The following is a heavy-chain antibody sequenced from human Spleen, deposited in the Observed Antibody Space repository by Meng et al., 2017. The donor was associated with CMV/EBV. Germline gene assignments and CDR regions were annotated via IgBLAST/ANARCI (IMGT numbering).Heavy chain of an antibody. V-gene: IGHV1-46*01. D-gene: IGHD5-18*01. CDR1: GYSFITYY. Sequence: ASVKVSCKASGYSFITYYIHWVRQAPGQGLEWMGRINPDGGTTTYSQKFQGEITLTSDTSTTTVYMELSRLKSQDTAIYYCARDLVGYDAFGVWGQGTMVTVSS. J-gene: IGHJ3*01. CDR2: INPDGGTT. CDR3: ARDLVGYDAFGV.